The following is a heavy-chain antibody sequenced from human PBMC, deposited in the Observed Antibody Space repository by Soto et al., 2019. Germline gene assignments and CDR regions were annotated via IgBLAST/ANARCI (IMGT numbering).Heavy chain of an antibody. Sequence: GGSLRLSCAASGFTFSSYAMSWVRQAPGKGLEWVSAISGSGGSTYYADSVKGRFTISRDNSKNTLYLQMNSLRAEDTAVYYCAKDLRLVRFVGVPAASAYYWDKGTLVTVSS. CDR1: GFTFSSYA. J-gene: IGHJ4*02. CDR3: AKDLRLVRFVGVPAASAYY. CDR2: ISGSGGST. D-gene: IGHD2-2*01. V-gene: IGHV3-23*01.